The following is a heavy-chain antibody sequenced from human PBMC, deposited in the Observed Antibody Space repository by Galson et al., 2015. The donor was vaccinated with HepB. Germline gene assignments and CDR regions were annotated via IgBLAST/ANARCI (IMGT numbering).Heavy chain of an antibody. V-gene: IGHV3-20*01. CDR3: AREGGDGYESLYWYFDL. CDR1: GFTFDDYG. D-gene: IGHD5-12*01. J-gene: IGHJ2*01. Sequence: SLRLSCAASGFTFDDYGMSWVRQAPGKGLEWVSGINWNGGSTGYADSVKGRFTISRDNAKNSLYLQMNSLRAEDTALYHCAREGGDGYESLYWYFDLWGRGTLVTVSS. CDR2: INWNGGST.